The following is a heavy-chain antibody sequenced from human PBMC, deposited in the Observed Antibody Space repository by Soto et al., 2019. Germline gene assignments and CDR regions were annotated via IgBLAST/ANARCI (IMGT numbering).Heavy chain of an antibody. J-gene: IGHJ6*03. V-gene: IGHV3-7*04. CDR2: IKQDGSEK. CDR1: GFSFSHYC. D-gene: IGHD1-7*01. Sequence: EVQLVESGGGLVQPGGSLRLSCAASGFSFSHYCMSWVRQAPGKGLEWVANIKQDGSEKYDVDSVKGRFTISRDNAKNSMFLQMDSLRDEETAVYYCARVPSTRDIWSYGVGGKYYCYYVDVWGKGTTVTVSS. CDR3: ARVPSTRDIWSYGVGGKYYCYYVDV.